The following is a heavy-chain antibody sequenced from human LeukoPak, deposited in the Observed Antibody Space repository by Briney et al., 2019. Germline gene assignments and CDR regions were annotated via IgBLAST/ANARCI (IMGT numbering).Heavy chain of an antibody. J-gene: IGHJ4*02. CDR3: VRVDPTASGKNAC. CDR1: GFTFSTYW. Sequence: PAGSLRLSCAASGFTFSTYWMQWVRQAPGKGLVFVSRINPDGTTTNYAASVKGRFTISRENAKNTLSLQLSSLRVEDTAVYYCVRVDPTASGKNACWGQGTLVSVSS. D-gene: IGHD2-2*01. CDR2: INPDGTTT. V-gene: IGHV3-74*01.